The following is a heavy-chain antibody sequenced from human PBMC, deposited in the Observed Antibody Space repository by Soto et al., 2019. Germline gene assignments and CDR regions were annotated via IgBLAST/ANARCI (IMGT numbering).Heavy chain of an antibody. V-gene: IGHV1-46*01. J-gene: IGHJ4*02. CDR3: AKAESRDDYYDSSGYSHFDY. Sequence: ASVKVSCKASGYTFTSYYMHWVRQAPGQGLEWMGIINPSGGSTSYAQKFQGRVTMARDTSTSTVYMELSSLRAEDTAVYYCAKAESRDDYYDSSGYSHFDYWGQGTLVTVSS. CDR2: INPSGGST. CDR1: GYTFTSYY. D-gene: IGHD3-22*01.